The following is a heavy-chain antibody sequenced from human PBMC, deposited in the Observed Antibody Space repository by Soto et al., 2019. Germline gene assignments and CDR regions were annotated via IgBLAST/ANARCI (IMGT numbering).Heavy chain of an antibody. CDR1: GGSISSGGYY. Sequence: SETLSLTCTVSGGSISSGGYYWSWIRQHPGKGLEWIGYIYYSGSTYYNPSLKSRVTISVDTSKNQFSLKLSSVTAADTAVYYCARDTGITGTSVGLTNWFDPWGQGTLVTVSS. CDR2: IYYSGST. V-gene: IGHV4-31*03. CDR3: ARDTGITGTSVGLTNWFDP. D-gene: IGHD1-20*01. J-gene: IGHJ5*02.